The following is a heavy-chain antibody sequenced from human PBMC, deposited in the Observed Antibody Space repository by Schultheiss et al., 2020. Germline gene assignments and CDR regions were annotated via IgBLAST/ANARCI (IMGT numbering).Heavy chain of an antibody. CDR3: AKGATVESRLDY. CDR2: ISYDGSNK. D-gene: IGHD4-11*01. V-gene: IGHV3-30*18. CDR1: GFTFSSYG. Sequence: SLQISCAASGFTFSSYGMHWVRQAPGKGLEWVAVISYDGSNKYYADSVRGRFTISRDDSKNTLYLEMSSLRADDMAVYYCAKGATVESRLDYWGQGTLVTVSS. J-gene: IGHJ4*02.